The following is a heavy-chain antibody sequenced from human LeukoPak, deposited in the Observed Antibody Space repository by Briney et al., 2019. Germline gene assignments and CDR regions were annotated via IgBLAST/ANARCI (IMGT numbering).Heavy chain of an antibody. CDR3: ARGTQILRYFDSNCDY. CDR2: INSDGSST. V-gene: IGHV3-74*01. Sequence: GGSLRLSCAASGFTFSRYWMSWVRQAPGKGLVWVSRINSDGSSTSYADSVKGRFTISRDNAKNTLYLQMNSLRAEDTAVYYCARGTQILRYFDSNCDYWGQGTLVTVSS. D-gene: IGHD3-9*01. CDR1: GFTFSRYW. J-gene: IGHJ4*02.